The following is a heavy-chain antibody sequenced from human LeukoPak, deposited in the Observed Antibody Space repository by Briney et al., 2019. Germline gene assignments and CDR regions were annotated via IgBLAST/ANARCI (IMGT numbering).Heavy chain of an antibody. V-gene: IGHV3-23*01. D-gene: IGHD1-26*01. Sequence: PGGSLRLSCAASGFTFSSYAMSWVRQAPGKGLEWVSAIPGSGDSTNYADSVKGRFTISRDNSKNTLYLQMNSLRAEDTAVYYCAKRSAVSYGYFDYWGQGTLVTVSS. J-gene: IGHJ4*02. CDR3: AKRSAVSYGYFDY. CDR2: IPGSGDST. CDR1: GFTFSSYA.